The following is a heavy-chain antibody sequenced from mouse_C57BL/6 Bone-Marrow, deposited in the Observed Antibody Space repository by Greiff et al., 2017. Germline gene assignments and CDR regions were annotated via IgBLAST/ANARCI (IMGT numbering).Heavy chain of an antibody. CDR2: INPNYGTT. CDR1: GYSFTDYN. D-gene: IGHD2-4*01. V-gene: IGHV1-39*01. Sequence: EVQLQQSGPELVQPGASVKISCKASGYSFTDYNMNWVKQSNGKSLEWIGVINPNYGTTSYNQKFKGKATLTVDQSSSTAYMHLNSLTSEDSAVYDCSGGYDYDYAMDYWGRGTSVTVTS. CDR3: SGGYDYDYAMDY. J-gene: IGHJ4*01.